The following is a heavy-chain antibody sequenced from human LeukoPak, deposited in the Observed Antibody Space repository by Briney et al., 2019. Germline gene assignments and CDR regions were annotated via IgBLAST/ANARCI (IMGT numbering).Heavy chain of an antibody. V-gene: IGHV3-74*01. J-gene: IGHJ4*02. Sequence: GGSLRLSCAASGFTFNSYYMNWVRQAPGKGLVWVSRINRDGSDTIYADSVKGRFTISRDNAKNTLLLQMNSLRAEDTAVYYCAREDLGADYWGQGTLVTVSS. CDR1: GFTFNSYY. CDR2: INRDGSDT. D-gene: IGHD3-10*01. CDR3: AREDLGADY.